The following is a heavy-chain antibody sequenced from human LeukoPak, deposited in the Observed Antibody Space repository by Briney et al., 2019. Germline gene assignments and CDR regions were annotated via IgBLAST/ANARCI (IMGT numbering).Heavy chain of an antibody. D-gene: IGHD3-22*01. V-gene: IGHV3-23*01. CDR1: GFTFSSYA. CDR3: ARDLKTYYYDSSGYFIFDY. Sequence: GGSLRLSCAASGFTFSSYAMSWVRQAPGKGLEWVSAISGSGGSTYYADSVKGRFTISRDNAKNSLYLQMNSLRAEDTAVYYCARDLKTYYYDSSGYFIFDYWGQGTLVTVSS. J-gene: IGHJ4*02. CDR2: ISGSGGST.